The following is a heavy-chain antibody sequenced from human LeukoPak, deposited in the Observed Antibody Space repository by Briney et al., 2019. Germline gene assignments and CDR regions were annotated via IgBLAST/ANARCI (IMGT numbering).Heavy chain of an antibody. CDR3: ARAGTMVRGGTYWYFDL. V-gene: IGHV4-34*01. CDR1: GGPFSGYY. D-gene: IGHD3-10*01. J-gene: IGHJ2*01. CDR2: INHSGST. Sequence: SETLSLTCAVYGGPFSGYYWSWIRQPPGKGLERIGEINHSGSTNYNPSLKSRVTISVDTSKNQFSLKLSSVTAADTAVYYCARAGTMVRGGTYWYFDLWGRGTLVTVSS.